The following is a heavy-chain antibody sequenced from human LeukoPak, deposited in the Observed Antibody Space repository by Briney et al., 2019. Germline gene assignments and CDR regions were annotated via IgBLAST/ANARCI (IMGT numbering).Heavy chain of an antibody. CDR1: GGSFSGYY. CDR2: INHSGST. V-gene: IGHV4-34*01. J-gene: IGHJ4*02. D-gene: IGHD2-2*01. Sequence: SETLSLTCAVYGGSFSGYYWSWIRQPPGKGLEWIGEINHSGSTNYNPSLKSRATISVDTSKNQFSLKLSSVTAADTAVYYCARQSRPTYYFDYWGQGTLVTVSS. CDR3: ARQSRPTYYFDY.